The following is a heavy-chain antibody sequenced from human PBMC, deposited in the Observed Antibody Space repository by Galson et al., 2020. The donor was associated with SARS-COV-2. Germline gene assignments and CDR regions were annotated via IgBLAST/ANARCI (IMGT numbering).Heavy chain of an antibody. CDR3: GKDASDYGGNSGILDS. CDR2: ITSNSDTV. CDR1: GFTFDEYV. Sequence: GGSLRLSCAAYGFTFDEYVMHWVRQAPGKGLEWVSRITSNSDTVAYVDSVKGRFTISRDNAKNSLYLQMNSLRPEDTALYYCGKDASDYGGNSGILDSWGQGTRVTVSS. V-gene: IGHV3-9*01. D-gene: IGHD2-21*02. J-gene: IGHJ4*02.